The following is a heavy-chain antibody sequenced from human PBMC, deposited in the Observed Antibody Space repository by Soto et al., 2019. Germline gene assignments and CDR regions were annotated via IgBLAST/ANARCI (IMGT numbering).Heavy chain of an antibody. CDR1: GFTFSSYG. CDR3: AKEFGEGGSDP. V-gene: IGHV3-33*06. D-gene: IGHD3-10*01. Sequence: GGSLRLSCAASGFTFSSYGMHWVRQAPGKGLEWVSAIWGDGSNAYYADSVKGRFTISRDNSKNTLYLQMNSLRAEDTAVYYCAKEFGEGGSDPWGQGTLVTVSS. J-gene: IGHJ5*02. CDR2: IWGDGSNA.